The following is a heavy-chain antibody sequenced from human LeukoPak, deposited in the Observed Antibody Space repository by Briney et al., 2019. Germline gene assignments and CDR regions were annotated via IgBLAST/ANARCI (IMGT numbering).Heavy chain of an antibody. Sequence: ASVKVSCKASGYTFTGYYMHWVRQAPGQGLEWMGWISAYNGNTNYAQKLQGRVTMTTDTSTSTAYMELRSLRSDDTAVYYCARMKEWELKGRFDPWGQGTLVTVSS. CDR2: ISAYNGNT. CDR1: GYTFTGYY. D-gene: IGHD1-26*01. V-gene: IGHV1-18*04. CDR3: ARMKEWELKGRFDP. J-gene: IGHJ5*02.